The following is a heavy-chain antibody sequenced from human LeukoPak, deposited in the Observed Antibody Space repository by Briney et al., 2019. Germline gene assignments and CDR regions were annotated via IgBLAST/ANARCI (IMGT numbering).Heavy chain of an antibody. Sequence: GASVKVSCKASVYTFTGYYMHSVRQAAGQGLECMGWINPNSGGTNYAQKFQGRVTMTRDTSISTAYMELSRLRSDDTAVYYCARGASGVYTVTTSWFDPWGQGTLVTVSS. CDR2: INPNSGGT. J-gene: IGHJ5*02. D-gene: IGHD4-17*01. CDR1: VYTFTGYY. CDR3: ARGASGVYTVTTSWFDP. V-gene: IGHV1-2*02.